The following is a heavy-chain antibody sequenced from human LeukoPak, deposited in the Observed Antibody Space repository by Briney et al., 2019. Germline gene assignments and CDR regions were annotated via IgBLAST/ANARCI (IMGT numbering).Heavy chain of an antibody. Sequence: LTGGSLRLSCAASGFTFSSYAMSWVRQTPGKGLEWLAAIGGSDGSTYFADSVKGRLTIARDNSKNTLYLQINSLTDEDTAIFYSAKEIVVAGIWYLDDCGRGTLVTVSS. J-gene: IGHJ2*01. D-gene: IGHD6-19*01. CDR3: AKEIVVAGIWYLDD. V-gene: IGHV3-23*01. CDR1: GFTFSSYA. CDR2: IGGSDGST.